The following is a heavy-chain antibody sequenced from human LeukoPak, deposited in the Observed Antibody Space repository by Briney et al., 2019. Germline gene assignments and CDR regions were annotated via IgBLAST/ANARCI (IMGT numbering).Heavy chain of an antibody. V-gene: IGHV5-51*01. D-gene: IGHD1-1*01. CDR1: RYNFPTSW. CDR3: TLRSGNDDAYDF. CDR2: IYPTDSDT. Sequence: GESRHIDCKGSRYNFPTSWSGWVRQVPWKGLEWMGIIYPTDSDTRLTPSSPCQAAISFYKSITTAYLHWSCLKASPTARSYCTLRSGNDDAYDFWGKGTMVTVSS. J-gene: IGHJ3*01.